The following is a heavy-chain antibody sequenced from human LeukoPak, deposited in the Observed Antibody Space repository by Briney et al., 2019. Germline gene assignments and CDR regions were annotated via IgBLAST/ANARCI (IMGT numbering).Heavy chain of an antibody. D-gene: IGHD3-10*01. CDR1: GFTFSSYA. V-gene: IGHV3-23*01. CDR3: AKDSIGFYYGSGTGY. J-gene: IGHJ4*02. Sequence: PGGPLRLSCAASGFTFSSYAMSWVRQAPGKGLEWVSAISGSGGSTYYADSVKGRFTISRDNSKNTLYLQMNSLRAEDTAVYYCAKDSIGFYYGSGTGYWGQGTLVTVSS. CDR2: ISGSGGST.